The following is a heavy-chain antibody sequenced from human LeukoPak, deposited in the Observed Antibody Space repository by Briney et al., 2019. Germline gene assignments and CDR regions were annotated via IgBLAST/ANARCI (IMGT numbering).Heavy chain of an antibody. D-gene: IGHD6-13*01. V-gene: IGHV3-66*01. J-gene: IGHJ3*02. CDR2: IYSGGST. CDR3: VRVEAAAGTMYAFDI. CDR1: GFTVSSNY. Sequence: GGSLRLSCAASGFTVSSNYMSWVRQAPGKGLEWVSVIYSGGSTYYADSVKGRFTISRDNSKNTLYLQMNSLRAEDTAVYYCVRVEAAAGTMYAFDIWGQGTMVTVSS.